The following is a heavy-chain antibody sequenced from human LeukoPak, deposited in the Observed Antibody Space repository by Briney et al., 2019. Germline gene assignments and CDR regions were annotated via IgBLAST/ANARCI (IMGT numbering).Heavy chain of an antibody. V-gene: IGHV4-61*02. Sequence: SETLSLTCTVSGGSISSGSYYWSWIRQPAGKGLEWIGRIYTSGSTNYNPSLKSRVTISVDTSKNQFSLKLRSVTAADTAVYYCARISGGYQNDAFDIWGQGTMLTVSS. CDR3: ARISGGYQNDAFDI. D-gene: IGHD3-22*01. CDR1: GGSISSGSYY. J-gene: IGHJ3*02. CDR2: IYTSGST.